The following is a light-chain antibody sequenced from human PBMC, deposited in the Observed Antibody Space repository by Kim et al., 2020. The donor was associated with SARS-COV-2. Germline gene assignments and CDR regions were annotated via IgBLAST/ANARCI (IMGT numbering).Light chain of an antibody. V-gene: IGLV3-1*01. J-gene: IGLJ3*02. CDR3: QAWDSSTAV. Sequence: SRSPGQTASITRSGDKLGDKYACWYQQKPGQSPVLVIYKDSKRPSGIPERFSGSNSGNTATLTISGTQAMDEADYYCQAWDSSTAVFGGGTQLTVL. CDR1: KLGDKY. CDR2: KDS.